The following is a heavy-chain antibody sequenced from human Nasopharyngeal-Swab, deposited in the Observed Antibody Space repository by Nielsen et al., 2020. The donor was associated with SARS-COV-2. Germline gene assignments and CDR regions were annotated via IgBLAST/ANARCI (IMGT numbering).Heavy chain of an antibody. J-gene: IGHJ4*02. CDR1: GFSVSSSY. Sequence: GESLKISCTASGFSVSSSYMSWVRQAPGKGLEWVSTVHSDGNTYYADSVRGRFSSSRDNSRNTLYLQMNSLTAEDTATYYCARDMIVGPPDYFDHWGQGTLLTVSS. V-gene: IGHV3-66*02. CDR2: VHSDGNT. D-gene: IGHD3/OR15-3a*01. CDR3: ARDMIVGPPDYFDH.